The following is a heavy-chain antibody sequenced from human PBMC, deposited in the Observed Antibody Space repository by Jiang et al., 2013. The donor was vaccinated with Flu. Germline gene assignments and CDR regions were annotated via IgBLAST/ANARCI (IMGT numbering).Heavy chain of an antibody. CDR1: GFDFTNYY. CDR3: ARHPSYYYPSGVVRWFDP. V-gene: IGHV5-51*01. J-gene: IGHJ5*02. CDR2: IYPGDSDT. D-gene: IGHD3-10*01. Sequence: GAEVKKPGESLKISCKGSGFDFTNYYIAWVRQMPGKGLEWMGIIYPGDSDTTYSPSFQGHVTISADKSVSTVYLQWSSLRASDTAMYYCARHPSYYYPSGVVRWFDPWGQGTPVTVSS.